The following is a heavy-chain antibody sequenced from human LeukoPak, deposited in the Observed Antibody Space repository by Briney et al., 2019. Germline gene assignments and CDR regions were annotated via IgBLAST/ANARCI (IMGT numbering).Heavy chain of an antibody. V-gene: IGHV1-69*13. Sequence: GASVKVSCKASGDTFSSYAISWVRQAPGQGLEWMGGIIPIFGTANYAQKFQGRVTITADESTSTAYMELSSLRSEDTAVYYCARPLEDYYDSSGYLYFDYWGQGTLVTVSS. D-gene: IGHD3-22*01. CDR2: IIPIFGTA. CDR1: GDTFSSYA. CDR3: ARPLEDYYDSSGYLYFDY. J-gene: IGHJ4*02.